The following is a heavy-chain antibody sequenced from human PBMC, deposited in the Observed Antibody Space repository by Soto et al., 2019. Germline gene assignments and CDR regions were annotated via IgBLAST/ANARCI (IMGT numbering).Heavy chain of an antibody. CDR3: AKETSAYEIDY. J-gene: IGHJ4*02. V-gene: IGHV3-30-3*01. CDR2: ISYDGNTK. Sequence: PGGSLRLSCAASGFIFSGYAMHWVRQAPGKGLEWVAVISYDGNTKYYADSVKGRFTVSRDNSKNTLYVQMNNLSAEDTAMYYCAKETSAYEIDYWGQGTRVTVSS. D-gene: IGHD5-12*01. CDR1: GFIFSGYA.